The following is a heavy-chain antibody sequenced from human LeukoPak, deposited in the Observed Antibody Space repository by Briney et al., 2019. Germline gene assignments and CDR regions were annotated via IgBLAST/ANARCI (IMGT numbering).Heavy chain of an antibody. CDR1: GGSVSSYY. Sequence: SETLSLTCTVSGGSVSSYYWSWIRQPPGKGLEGIGYIYYSGSTNYNPSLESRVTISVDTSKNQFSLKLSSVTAADTAVYYCARDIAAAGTHFDYWGQGILVTVSS. D-gene: IGHD6-13*01. CDR2: IYYSGST. J-gene: IGHJ4*02. V-gene: IGHV4-59*02. CDR3: ARDIAAAGTHFDY.